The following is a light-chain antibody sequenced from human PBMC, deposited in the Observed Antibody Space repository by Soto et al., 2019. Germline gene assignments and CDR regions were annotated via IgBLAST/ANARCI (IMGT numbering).Light chain of an antibody. J-gene: IGKJ1*01. CDR2: DVS. V-gene: IGKV1-5*01. CDR1: QSISSW. Sequence: GDRVTITCRASQSISSWLAWYQQKPGQAPTLLIYDVSNLESGVPSRFSGSGSGTEFTLTISSLQPDDVATYYCQQYNTFWTFGQGTKVDIK. CDR3: QQYNTFWT.